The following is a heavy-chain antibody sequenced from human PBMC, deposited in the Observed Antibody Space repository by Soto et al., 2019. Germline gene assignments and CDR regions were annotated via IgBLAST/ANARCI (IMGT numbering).Heavy chain of an antibody. CDR2: ISAYNGNT. CDR1: GYTFTSFG. CDR3: ARGYCSSTSCFEYSSSSGNYYYYMDV. V-gene: IGHV1-18*01. D-gene: IGHD2-2*01. J-gene: IGHJ6*03. Sequence: GASVKVSCKASGYTFTSFGITWVRQAPGQGFEWMGWISAYNGNTNYAQKLQGRVTMTTDTSTSTAYMELRSLRSDDTAVYYCARGYCSSTSCFEYSSSSGNYYYYMDVWGKGTTVTVSS.